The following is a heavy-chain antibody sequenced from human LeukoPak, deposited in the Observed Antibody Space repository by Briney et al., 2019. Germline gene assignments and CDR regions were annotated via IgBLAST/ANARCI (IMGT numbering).Heavy chain of an antibody. V-gene: IGHV4-34*01. D-gene: IGHD3-10*01. CDR2: INHSGST. J-gene: IGHJ4*02. CDR1: GGSFSGYY. Sequence: SETLSLTCAVYGGSFSGYYWSWIRQPPGKGLEWIGEINHSGSTNYDPSLKSRVTISVDTSKNQFSLKLSSVTAADTAVYYCARGPFITYYGSGSYYRYWGQGTLVTVSS. CDR3: ARGPFITYYGSGSYYRY.